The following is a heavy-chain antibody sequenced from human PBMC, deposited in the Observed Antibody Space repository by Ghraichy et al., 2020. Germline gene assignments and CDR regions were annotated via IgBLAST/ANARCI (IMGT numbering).Heavy chain of an antibody. V-gene: IGHV4-39*01. J-gene: IGHJ4*02. CDR2: IHHSGST. CDR1: GGSVSSSNYY. CDR3: ARVSGTVEVDGTGKYYFDY. Sequence: SETLSLTCTVSGGSVSSSNYYWGWIRQPPGKGLEWIANIHHSGSTYYNTSLKSRVTISIDTSKHQFSLTVTSVTAADTAVYYCARVSGTVEVDGTGKYYFDYWGQGTLGTVS. D-gene: IGHD6-19*01.